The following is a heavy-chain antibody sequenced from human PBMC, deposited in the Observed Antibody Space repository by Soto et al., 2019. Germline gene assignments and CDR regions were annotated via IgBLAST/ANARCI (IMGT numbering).Heavy chain of an antibody. CDR1: GFTFSSYA. J-gene: IGHJ6*02. CDR3: ARYIPGVRYYGMDV. CDR2: IGESGTPT. D-gene: IGHD2-2*01. V-gene: IGHV3-23*01. Sequence: EVQLLESGGGLVQPGGSLRLSCAASGFTFSSYAMKWVRQAPGKGLEWVSLIGESGTPTYYADSVKGRFTISIDNSGNTVFLEMYSLRAEDTAVYYCARYIPGVRYYGMDVWGQGTTVAVSS.